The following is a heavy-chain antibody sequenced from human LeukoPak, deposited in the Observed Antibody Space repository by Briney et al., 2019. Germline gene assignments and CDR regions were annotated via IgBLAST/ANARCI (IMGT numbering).Heavy chain of an antibody. CDR1: GFTFSSYS. V-gene: IGHV3-21*06. Sequence: GGSLRLSCAASGFTFSSYSMNWVRQAPGKGLEWVSSISSSSSYIYYADSVKGRFTISRENARNSLYLQMNSLRAEDTAKYYCARGGGDIPIDYWGQGTLVIVSS. CDR2: ISSSSSYI. J-gene: IGHJ4*02. CDR3: ARGGGDIPIDY. D-gene: IGHD2-21*02.